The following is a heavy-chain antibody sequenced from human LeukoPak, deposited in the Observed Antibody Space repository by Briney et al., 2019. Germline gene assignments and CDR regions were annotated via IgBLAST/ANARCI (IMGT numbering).Heavy chain of an antibody. V-gene: IGHV3-7*01. CDR2: IKQDGSEK. Sequence: GGSLRLSCAASGFTFSSYWMSWVRQAPGKGLEWVANIKQDGSEKYYVDSVKGRFTISRDNAKNSLYLQMNSLRAEDTAVYYCARVLMSFGGVITYAFDIWGQGTMVTVSS. J-gene: IGHJ3*02. CDR1: GFTFSSYW. CDR3: ARVLMSFGGVITYAFDI. D-gene: IGHD3-16*02.